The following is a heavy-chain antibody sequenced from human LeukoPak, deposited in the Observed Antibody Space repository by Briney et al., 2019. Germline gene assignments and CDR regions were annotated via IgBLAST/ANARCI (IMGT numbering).Heavy chain of an antibody. CDR1: GYTFTGYY. J-gene: IGHJ3*02. Sequence: ASVKVSCKASGYTFTGYYMHWVRQAPGQGLEWMGWINPNSGGTNYAQKFQGRVTMTRDTSISTAYMELSSLRSDDTAVYYCARVNTHYYYDTSGFPDDAFDIWGQGTMVTVSS. CDR2: INPNSGGT. V-gene: IGHV1-2*02. D-gene: IGHD3-22*01. CDR3: ARVNTHYYYDTSGFPDDAFDI.